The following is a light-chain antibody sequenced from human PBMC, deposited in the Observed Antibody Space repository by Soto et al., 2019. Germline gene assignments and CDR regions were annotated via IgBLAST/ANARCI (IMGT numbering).Light chain of an antibody. J-gene: IGKJ5*01. Sequence: EIQITQSPSSVSASVGDTVTITCRASQGIYSRLAWYQQKPGKAPELLIYATSTLQNGVPSRFSGSGSGTEFTLTISSLQPEDFATYYCQQLKSYLVSPFGQGTRLEI. CDR2: ATS. CDR1: QGIYSR. V-gene: IGKV1D-12*01. CDR3: QQLKSYLVSP.